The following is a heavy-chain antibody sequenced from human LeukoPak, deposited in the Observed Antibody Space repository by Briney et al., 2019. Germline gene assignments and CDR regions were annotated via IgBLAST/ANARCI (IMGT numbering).Heavy chain of an antibody. D-gene: IGHD6-6*01. CDR1: GGSISSSSYC. CDR2: FYYSGST. V-gene: IGHV4-39*01. J-gene: IGHJ4*02. CDR3: AKYKGSSSSGPNDY. Sequence: SGTLSLTCTVSGGSISSSSYCWGWIRQPPGKGLEWIVSFYYSGSTYSNPSLKSRVTISVDTSKNQFSLKLSSVTAADTSVYYCAKYKGSSSSGPNDYWGQGTLVTVSS.